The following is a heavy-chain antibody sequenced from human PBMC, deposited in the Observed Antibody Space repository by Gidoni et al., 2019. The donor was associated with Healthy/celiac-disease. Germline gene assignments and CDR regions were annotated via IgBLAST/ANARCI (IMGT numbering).Heavy chain of an antibody. V-gene: IGHV3-48*02. D-gene: IGHD6-19*01. Sequence: EVQLVESGGGLVQPGGSLRLSCAAPGFTFSSYSMNWVRQAPGKGLEWVSYISSSSSTIYYADSVKGRFTISRDNAKNSLYLQMNSLRDEDTAVYYCARDVVSSGWYAGYFDYWGQGTLVTVSS. J-gene: IGHJ4*02. CDR3: ARDVVSSGWYAGYFDY. CDR2: ISSSSSTI. CDR1: GFTFSSYS.